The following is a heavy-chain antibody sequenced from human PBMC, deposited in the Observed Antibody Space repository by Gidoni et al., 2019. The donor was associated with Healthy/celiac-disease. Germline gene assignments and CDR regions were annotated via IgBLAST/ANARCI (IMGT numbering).Heavy chain of an antibody. J-gene: IGHJ5*02. CDR2: IIPLFGTA. D-gene: IGHD4-17*01. Sequence: QVQLVQSGAELNKPRSSVKVSCKASGANFSSYAIIWVRQAPGQELEWMGGIIPLFGTANYDQKFQCRVTINAYEPSSIAYMELVSLSSEDTDVYYCACPPPYGDGNWFDPWGQGTLVTVSS. V-gene: IGHV1-69*01. CDR3: ACPPPYGDGNWFDP. CDR1: GANFSSYA.